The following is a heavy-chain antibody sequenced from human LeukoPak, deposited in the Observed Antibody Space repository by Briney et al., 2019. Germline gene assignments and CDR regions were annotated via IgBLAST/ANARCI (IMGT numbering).Heavy chain of an antibody. CDR2: ISYDGSNK. Sequence: PGGSLRLSCAASGFTFSSYGMHWVRQAPGKGLEWVAIISYDGSNKYYADSVKGRFTISRDNSKNTLHLQMNSLRAEDTAVYYCAKDSLGGRNYFDYWGQGTLVTVSS. CDR3: AKDSLGGRNYFDY. D-gene: IGHD1-26*01. J-gene: IGHJ4*02. V-gene: IGHV3-30*18. CDR1: GFTFSSYG.